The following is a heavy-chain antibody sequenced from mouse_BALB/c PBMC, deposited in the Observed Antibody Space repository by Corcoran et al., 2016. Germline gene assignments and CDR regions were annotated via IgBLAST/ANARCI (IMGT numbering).Heavy chain of an antibody. CDR2: IYWDDDK. Sequence: QVTLKESDPGILQPSQTLSLTCSFSGFSLSTSGMGVSWIRQPSGKGLEWLAHIYWDDDKRYNPSLKSRLTISKDTSSNQVFLKITSVDTADTATYYCARSGDGYYYAMDYWGQGTSVTVSS. CDR3: ARSGDGYYYAMDY. CDR1: GFSLSTSGMG. D-gene: IGHD2-3*01. J-gene: IGHJ4*01. V-gene: IGHV8-12*01.